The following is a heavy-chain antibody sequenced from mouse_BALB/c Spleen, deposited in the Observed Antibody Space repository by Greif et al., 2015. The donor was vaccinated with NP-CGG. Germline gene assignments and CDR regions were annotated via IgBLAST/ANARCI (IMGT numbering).Heavy chain of an antibody. D-gene: IGHD1-1*01. V-gene: IGHV1-80*01. CDR3: ANYYGSSYGFAY. J-gene: IGHJ3*01. CDR1: GYAFSSYW. CDR2: IYPGDGDT. Sequence: VQLQQSGAELVRPGSSVKITCKASGYAFSSYWMNWVKQRPGQGLEWIGQIYPGDGDTNYNGKFKGKATLTADKSSSTAYMQLSSLTSEDSAVYFCANYYGSSYGFAYWGQGTLVTVSA.